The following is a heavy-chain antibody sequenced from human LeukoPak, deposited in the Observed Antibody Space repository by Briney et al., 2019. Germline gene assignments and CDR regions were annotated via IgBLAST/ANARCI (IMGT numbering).Heavy chain of an antibody. CDR1: GFTFSSYS. CDR2: ISRSSSYI. J-gene: IGHJ4*02. V-gene: IGHV3-21*01. D-gene: IGHD3-10*01. CDR3: ARDAGYYYGSGSYYSDY. Sequence: GGSLRLSCAASGFTFSSYSMNWVRQAPGKGLEWVSSISRSSSYIYYADSVKGRFTISRDNAKNSLYLQMNSLRAEDTAVYYCARDAGYYYGSGSYYSDYWGQGTLVTVSS.